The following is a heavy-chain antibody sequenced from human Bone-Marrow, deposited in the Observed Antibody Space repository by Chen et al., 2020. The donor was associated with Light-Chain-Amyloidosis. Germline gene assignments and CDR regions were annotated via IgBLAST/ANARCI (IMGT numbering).Heavy chain of an antibody. J-gene: IGHJ4*02. D-gene: IGHD5-12*01. CDR3: ARRRDGYNFDY. V-gene: IGHV5-51*01. CDR2: IYPDDSDA. Sequence: EAQLEQSGPKVKKPGESLKISCKGSGYTFPNYWIGWVRQMPGKGLEWMGVIYPDDSDARYSPSFEGQVTISADKSITTAYLQWRSLKASDTAMYYCARRRDGYNFDYWGQGTLVTVSS. CDR1: GYTFPNYW.